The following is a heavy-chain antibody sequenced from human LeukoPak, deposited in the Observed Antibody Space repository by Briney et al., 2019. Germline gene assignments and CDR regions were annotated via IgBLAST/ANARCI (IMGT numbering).Heavy chain of an antibody. D-gene: IGHD3-16*01. Sequence: GGSLRLSCAASGFTVSSSYMSWVRQAPGKGLEWVSLIYSGGATYYPDSVKGRFTISRDNSKNTLYLQMNSLRAEDTAVYYCARDPLGSNGMDVWGQGTTVTVSS. CDR3: ARDPLGSNGMDV. CDR2: IYSGGAT. V-gene: IGHV3-53*01. J-gene: IGHJ6*02. CDR1: GFTVSSSY.